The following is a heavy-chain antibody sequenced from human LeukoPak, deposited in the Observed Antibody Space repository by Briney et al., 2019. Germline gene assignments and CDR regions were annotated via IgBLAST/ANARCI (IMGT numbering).Heavy chain of an antibody. CDR1: GGSISSSSYY. CDR2: IYYSGST. Sequence: PSQTLSLTCTVSGGSISSSSYYWGWIRQPPGKGLEWIGSIYYSGSTYYNPSLKSRVTISVDASKNQFSLKLSSVTAADTAVYYCASLPHYGDSDIWGQGTMVTVSS. D-gene: IGHD4-17*01. CDR3: ASLPHYGDSDI. V-gene: IGHV4-39*07. J-gene: IGHJ3*02.